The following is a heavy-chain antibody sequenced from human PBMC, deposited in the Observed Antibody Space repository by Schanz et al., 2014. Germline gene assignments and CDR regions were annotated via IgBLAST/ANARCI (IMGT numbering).Heavy chain of an antibody. CDR2: ISHSGGSK. V-gene: IGHV3-23*04. Sequence: EQLVESGGGLVQPGGSLRLSCAASGFTFNSYAMTWVRQAPGKGLEWVSSISHSGGSKYYADSVKGRFTISRDNSKNTLYLQMSSLRAEDTAIYYCAKLSSSGRLAGYFDYWGQGALVTVSS. CDR3: AKLSSSGRLAGYFDY. J-gene: IGHJ4*02. CDR1: GFTFNSYA. D-gene: IGHD6-19*01.